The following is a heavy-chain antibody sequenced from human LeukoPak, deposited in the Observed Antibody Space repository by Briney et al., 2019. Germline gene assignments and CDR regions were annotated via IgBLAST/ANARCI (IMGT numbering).Heavy chain of an antibody. Sequence: SETLSLTCTVSGGSISSGAYYWSWIRQHPGKGLEWIGYISYSGNTDYNPSLKRRVTLSVDTPKNQFSLKLSSVTAADTAVYYCARGVRGYSYGSFDYWGRGSLVTVSS. CDR2: ISYSGNT. J-gene: IGHJ4*02. CDR3: ARGVRGYSYGSFDY. V-gene: IGHV4-31*03. D-gene: IGHD5-18*01. CDR1: GGSISSGAYY.